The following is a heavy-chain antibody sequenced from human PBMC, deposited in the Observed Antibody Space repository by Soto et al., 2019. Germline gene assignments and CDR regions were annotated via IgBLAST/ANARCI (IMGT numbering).Heavy chain of an antibody. Sequence: QVQLQQSGPGLVKPSQTLSLTCAISGDSVSINTAAWNWIRQSPSSCLEWLGRTYYRSKWYNDYAVSVKSRITINPDTSRNQFSLPLNSGTPEDTAVYYCERISHDSSPSWGQGTMVTVAS. V-gene: IGHV6-1*01. CDR3: ERISHDSSPS. J-gene: IGHJ3*01. CDR1: GDSVSINTAA. D-gene: IGHD3-22*01. CDR2: TYYRSKWYN.